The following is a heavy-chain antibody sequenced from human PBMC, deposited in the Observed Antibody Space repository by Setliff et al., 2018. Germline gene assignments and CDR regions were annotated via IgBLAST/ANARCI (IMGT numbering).Heavy chain of an antibody. CDR2: INAGNGNT. V-gene: IGHV1-18*01. CDR3: ARDDDDFYSGYPYMDV. J-gene: IGHJ6*03. D-gene: IGHD3-3*01. CDR1: GYTFTSYG. Sequence: ASVKVSCKASGYTFTSYGISWVRQAPGQGLEWMGWINAGNGNTKYSQKFQGRVTITRDTSASTAYMELSRLTYEDTAVYYCARDDDDFYSGYPYMDVWGKGTTVTVSS.